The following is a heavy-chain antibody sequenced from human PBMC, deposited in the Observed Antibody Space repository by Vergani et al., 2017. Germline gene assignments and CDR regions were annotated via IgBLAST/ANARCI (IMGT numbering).Heavy chain of an antibody. Sequence: QVQLQQWGAGLLKPSETLSLTCAVYGGSFSGYYWSWIRQPPGKGLEWIGEINHSGSTNYNPSLKSRVTISVDTSKNQFSLKLSSVTAADTAVYYCARISYDSSGYYSYMDVWGKGTTVTVSS. D-gene: IGHD3-22*01. J-gene: IGHJ6*03. CDR2: INHSGST. CDR3: ARISYDSSGYYSYMDV. V-gene: IGHV4-34*01. CDR1: GGSFSGYY.